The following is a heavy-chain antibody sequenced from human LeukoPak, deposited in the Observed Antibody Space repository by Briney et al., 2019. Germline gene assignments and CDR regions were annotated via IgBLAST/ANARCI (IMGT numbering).Heavy chain of an antibody. CDR3: AREGTIFGVVRPSYYFDY. CDR2: INWNGGST. D-gene: IGHD3-3*01. V-gene: IGHV3-20*04. J-gene: IGHJ4*02. Sequence: GGSLRLSCAASGFTFSDYYMSWVRQAPGKGLEWVSGINWNGGSTGYADSVKGRFTISRDNAKNSLYLQMNSLRAEDTALYYCAREGTIFGVVRPSYYFDYWGQGTLVTVSS. CDR1: GFTFSDYY.